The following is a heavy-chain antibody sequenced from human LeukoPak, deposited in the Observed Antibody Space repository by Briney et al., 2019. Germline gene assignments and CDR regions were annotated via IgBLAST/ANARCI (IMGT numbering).Heavy chain of an antibody. CDR3: ARSMGMYSGSLRDY. CDR1: GGSISSSSYY. CDR2: IYYSGST. D-gene: IGHD6-13*01. Sequence: SETLSLTCTVSGGSISSSSYYWGWVRQPPGKGLEWIGSIYYSGSTYYNPSLKSRVTISVDTSKNQFSLKLSSVTAADTAVYYCARSMGMYSGSLRDYWGQGTLVTVSS. V-gene: IGHV4-39*01. J-gene: IGHJ4*02.